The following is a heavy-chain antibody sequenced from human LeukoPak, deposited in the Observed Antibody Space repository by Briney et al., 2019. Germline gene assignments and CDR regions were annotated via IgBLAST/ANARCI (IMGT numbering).Heavy chain of an antibody. V-gene: IGHV4-34*01. CDR1: GGSFSGYY. CDR2: INHSGST. J-gene: IGHJ5*02. CDR3: ARGGRITIFGVVSLYWFDP. D-gene: IGHD3-3*01. Sequence: SETLSLTCAVYGGSFSGYYWSWIRQPPGKGLEWIGEINHSGSTNYNPSLKSRVTISVDTSKNQFSLKLSSVTAADTAVYYCARGGRITIFGVVSLYWFDPWGQGTLVTVSS.